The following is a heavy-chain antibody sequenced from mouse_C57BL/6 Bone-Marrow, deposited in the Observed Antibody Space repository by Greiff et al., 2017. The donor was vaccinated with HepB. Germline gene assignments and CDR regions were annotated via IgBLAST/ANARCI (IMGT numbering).Heavy chain of an antibody. CDR2: IDPNSGGT. D-gene: IGHD1-1*01. V-gene: IGHV1-72*01. J-gene: IGHJ2*01. CDR1: GYTFTSYW. Sequence: VQLQQPGAELVKPGASVKLSCKASGYTFTSYWMHWVKQRPGRGLEWIGRIDPNSGGTKYNEKFKSKATLTVAKPSSPAYVQLSSLTSEDSAVYYCAREGVITTVVASFDYWGQGTTLTVSS. CDR3: AREGVITTVVASFDY.